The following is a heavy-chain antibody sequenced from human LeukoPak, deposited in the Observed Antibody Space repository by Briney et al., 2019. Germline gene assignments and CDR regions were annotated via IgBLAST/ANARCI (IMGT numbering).Heavy chain of an antibody. D-gene: IGHD3-16*01. CDR3: AKDGLLLWGSYSES. J-gene: IGHJ4*02. V-gene: IGHV3-23*01. CDR1: GFTFRDYG. CDR2: INPGGGT. Sequence: PGGSLRLSCVASGFTFRDYGMSWVRQAPGKGLEWVSGINPGGGTRYADSMKGRFTISRDNSKNTLYLQMSSLRAEDTALYFCAKDGLLLWGSYSESWGQGTLVTVSS.